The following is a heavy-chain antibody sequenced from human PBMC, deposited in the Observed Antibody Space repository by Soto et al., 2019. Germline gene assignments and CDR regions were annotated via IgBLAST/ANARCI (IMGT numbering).Heavy chain of an antibody. Sequence: QVQLVESGGGVVQPGRSLRLSCAASGFNFNNYGMHWVRQAPGKGLEWVAVIWNDGNGYYYANSVKGRFTISRDNSKNTLYLPMSSLRAEDTAAYYCARRQISPPTRGAAAARGGMDVWGQGTTVTVSS. CDR2: IWNDGNGY. J-gene: IGHJ6*02. CDR3: ARRQISPPTRGAAAARGGMDV. CDR1: GFNFNNYG. D-gene: IGHD6-13*01. V-gene: IGHV3-33*01.